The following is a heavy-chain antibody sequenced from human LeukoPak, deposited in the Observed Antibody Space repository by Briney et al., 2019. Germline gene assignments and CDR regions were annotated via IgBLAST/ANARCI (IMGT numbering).Heavy chain of an antibody. CDR2: INWNGGST. D-gene: IGHD6-13*01. J-gene: IGHJ4*02. Sequence: GGSLRLSCAASGFSFDDYGTSWVRHAPGKGLEWVSCINWNGGSTGYADSVKGRFTISRDNAKNSLYLQMNSLRAEDTALYYCARAESRSIAAAGTNYWGQGTLVTVSS. CDR1: GFSFDDYG. CDR3: ARAESRSIAAAGTNY. V-gene: IGHV3-20*04.